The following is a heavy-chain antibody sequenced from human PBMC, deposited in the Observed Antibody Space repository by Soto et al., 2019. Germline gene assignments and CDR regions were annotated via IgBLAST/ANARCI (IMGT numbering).Heavy chain of an antibody. J-gene: IGHJ4*02. CDR2: IYSDGST. CDR3: TALRKDDILTGFDPW. V-gene: IGHV3-66*01. D-gene: IGHD3-9*01. CDR1: GFTVNSNY. Sequence: EVQLVESGGGLVQPGGSLRLSCAASGFTVNSNYMSWVRQAPGKGLEWVSVIYSDGSTYYADSVKGRFIISRDNSNNTLYFQMKRLRAEETVVYYCTALRKDDILTGFDPWWGQGTVVTVS.